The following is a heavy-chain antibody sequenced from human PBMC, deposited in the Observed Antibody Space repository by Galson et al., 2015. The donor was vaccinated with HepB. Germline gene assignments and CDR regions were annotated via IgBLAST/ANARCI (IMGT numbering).Heavy chain of an antibody. V-gene: IGHV1-8*01. D-gene: IGHD4-17*01. Sequence: SVKVSCKASGYTFTSYDINWVRQATGQGLEWMGWMNPNSGNTGYAQKFQGRVTMTRNTSISTAYMELSSLRSEDTAVYYCARGRTTVTTGWYFDLWGRGTLVTVSS. CDR3: ARGRTTVTTGWYFDL. CDR2: MNPNSGNT. J-gene: IGHJ2*01. CDR1: GYTFTSYD.